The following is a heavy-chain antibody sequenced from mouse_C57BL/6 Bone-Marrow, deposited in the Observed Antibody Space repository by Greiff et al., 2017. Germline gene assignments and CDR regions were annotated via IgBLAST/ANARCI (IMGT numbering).Heavy chain of an antibody. V-gene: IGHV5-6*01. Sequence: EVMLVESGGDLVKPGGSLKLSCAASGFTFSSYGMSWVRQTPDKRLEWVATISSGGSYNYYPDSVKGRFTISRDNAKNTLYLQMSSLKSADTAMYYCAIQGLRAWFAYWGQGTLVTVSA. CDR1: GFTFSSYG. D-gene: IGHD1-1*01. J-gene: IGHJ3*01. CDR2: ISSGGSYN. CDR3: AIQGLRAWFAY.